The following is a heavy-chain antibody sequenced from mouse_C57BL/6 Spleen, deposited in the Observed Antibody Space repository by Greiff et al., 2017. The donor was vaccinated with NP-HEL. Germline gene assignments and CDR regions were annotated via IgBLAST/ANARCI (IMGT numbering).Heavy chain of an antibody. V-gene: IGHV5-17*01. CDR1: GFTFSDYG. CDR2: ISSGSSTI. Sequence: EVQGVESGGGLVKPGGSLKLSCAASGFTFSDYGMHWVRQAPEKGLEWVAYISSGSSTIYYADTVKGRFTISRNNTKNTLFLQMTSLRSEDTAMYYCARGFPYYFDYWGQGTTLTVSS. CDR3: ARGFPYYFDY. J-gene: IGHJ2*01.